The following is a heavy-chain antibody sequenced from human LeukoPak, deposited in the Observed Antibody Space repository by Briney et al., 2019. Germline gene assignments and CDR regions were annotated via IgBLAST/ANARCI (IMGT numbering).Heavy chain of an antibody. CDR2: VRFDGRET. CDR3: AGDEGSGGSCR. D-gene: IGHD2-15*01. V-gene: IGHV3-30*02. Sequence: GGSLRLSCVASGFTFSRYDMHWVRQAPGKGLEWLAFVRFDGRETFYADSVKGRFTISRDNAKNSLYLQMNSLRAEDTAVYYCAGDEGSGGSCRWGHGTMVTVSS. CDR1: GFTFSRYD. J-gene: IGHJ3*01.